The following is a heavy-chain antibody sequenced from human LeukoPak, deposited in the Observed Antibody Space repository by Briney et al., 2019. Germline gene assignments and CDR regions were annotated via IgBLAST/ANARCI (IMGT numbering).Heavy chain of an antibody. Sequence: SVKVSCKASVGTFSSYAISWVRQAPGQGLEWMGGIIPIFGTANYAQKFQGRVTITAHESTSTAYMELSSLRSEDTAVYYCARLAGIAVAHFDYWGQGTLVTVSS. D-gene: IGHD6-19*01. CDR3: ARLAGIAVAHFDY. J-gene: IGHJ4*02. CDR1: VGTFSSYA. CDR2: IIPIFGTA. V-gene: IGHV1-69*01.